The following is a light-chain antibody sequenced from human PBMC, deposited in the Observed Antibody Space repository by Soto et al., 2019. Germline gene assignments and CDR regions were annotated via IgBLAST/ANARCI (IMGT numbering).Light chain of an antibody. CDR3: QQYGSSTRT. J-gene: IGKJ1*01. V-gene: IGKV1-27*01. Sequence: DIPLTQSPSSLSASVGDRVTITCRASLPISNYLAWYPQTPGKIPNLLIYAASTLQSGVPSRFSGSGAGTACTLTISRLEPEDVAVDYCQQYGSSTRTFGQGTQVDIK. CDR2: AAS. CDR1: LPISNY.